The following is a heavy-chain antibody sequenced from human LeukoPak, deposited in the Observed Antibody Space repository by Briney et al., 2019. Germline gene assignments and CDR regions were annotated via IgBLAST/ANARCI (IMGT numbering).Heavy chain of an antibody. V-gene: IGHV3-7*01. Sequence: PGGSLRLSCAASGFTFSNYWMSWVRQTPGKGLEWVANIKQDGRERYYVDSVKGRFTISRDNAKNSPYLQMSSLGAEDTAVYYCARKGELERRRSWDCWGQGTLVTVSS. J-gene: IGHJ4*02. CDR2: IKQDGRER. D-gene: IGHD1-1*01. CDR1: GFTFSNYW. CDR3: ARKGELERRRSWDC.